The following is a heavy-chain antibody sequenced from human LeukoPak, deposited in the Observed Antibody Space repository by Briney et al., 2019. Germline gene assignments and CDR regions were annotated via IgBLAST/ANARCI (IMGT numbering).Heavy chain of an antibody. V-gene: IGHV3-48*03. D-gene: IGHD3-22*01. CDR1: GFTFSSYE. Sequence: GVSLRLSCAASGFTFSSYEMNWVRQAPGKGLEWVSYISSSGSTIYYADSVKGRFTISRENAKNSLYLQMNSLRAEDTAVYYCARDNYDSSGYYFDWGQGTLVTVSS. J-gene: IGHJ4*02. CDR3: ARDNYDSSGYYFD. CDR2: ISSSGSTI.